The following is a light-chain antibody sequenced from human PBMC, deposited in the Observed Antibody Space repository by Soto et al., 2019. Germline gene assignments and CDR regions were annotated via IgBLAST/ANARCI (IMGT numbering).Light chain of an antibody. CDR3: QSFDSSLSGSEVV. CDR1: SSNIGAGYD. V-gene: IGLV1-40*01. Sequence: QSVLTQPPSVSGAPGQTVTISCTGSSSNIGAGYDVHWYQQFPGTAPKLLIYGKNNRPSGVPDRFSGSKSGTSASLAITGLQAEDEADYYCQSFDSSLSGSEVVFGGGTKVTVL. CDR2: GKN. J-gene: IGLJ3*02.